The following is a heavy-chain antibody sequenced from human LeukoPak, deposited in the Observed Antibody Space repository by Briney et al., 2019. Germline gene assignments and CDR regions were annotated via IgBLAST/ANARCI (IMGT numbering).Heavy chain of an antibody. CDR2: IYSGGST. J-gene: IGHJ3*02. V-gene: IGHV3-53*01. CDR1: GFTVSSNY. Sequence: PGGSLRLSCAASGFTVSSNYMSWVRQASGKGLEWVSVIYSGGSTYYADSVKGRFTISRDNSKNTLYLQMNSLRAEDTAVYYCARGPYYDSSGYEAYDAFDIWGQGTMVTVSS. D-gene: IGHD3-22*01. CDR3: ARGPYYDSSGYEAYDAFDI.